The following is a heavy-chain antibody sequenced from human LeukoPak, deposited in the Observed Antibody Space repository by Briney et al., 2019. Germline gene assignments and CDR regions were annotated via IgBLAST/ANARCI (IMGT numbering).Heavy chain of an antibody. V-gene: IGHV1-69*04. CDR1: GATFSSYA. D-gene: IGHD3-22*01. CDR2: IIPILGIA. Sequence: SVKVSCTASGATFSSYAISWVRQAPGQGLEWRGRIIPILGIANYAQRFQGRVTITADKSTSTAYLELSSLRSEDTAVNYCAGDSSGYYNLWGQGTLVTVSS. J-gene: IGHJ4*02. CDR3: AGDSSGYYNL.